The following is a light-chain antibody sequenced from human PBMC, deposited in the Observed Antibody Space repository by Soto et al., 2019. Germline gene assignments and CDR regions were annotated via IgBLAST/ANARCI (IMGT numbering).Light chain of an antibody. J-gene: IGLJ1*01. CDR3: SSYTSRSTLPC. Sequence: QSALTQPASVSGSPGQSITISCTGTSSDVGGYNYVSWYQQHPGKAPKLMIYDVSNRPSGVSNRLSGSKSGNTDSLAISGLQAEDEADYYCSSYTSRSTLPCFGTGTKVTV. CDR1: SSDVGGYNY. CDR2: DVS. V-gene: IGLV2-14*01.